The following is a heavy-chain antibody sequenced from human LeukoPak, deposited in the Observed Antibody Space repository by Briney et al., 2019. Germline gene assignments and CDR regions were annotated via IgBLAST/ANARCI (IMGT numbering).Heavy chain of an antibody. CDR2: INPNSGGT. Sequence: ASVKVSCKASGYTFTGYYMHWVRQAPGQGLEWMGWINPNSGGTNYAQKFQGWVTMTRDTSISTAYMELSRLRSDDTAVYYCARGPWANGVWYFDYWGQGTLVTVSS. V-gene: IGHV1-2*04. J-gene: IGHJ4*02. CDR1: GYTFTGYY. CDR3: ARGPWANGVWYFDY. D-gene: IGHD2-8*01.